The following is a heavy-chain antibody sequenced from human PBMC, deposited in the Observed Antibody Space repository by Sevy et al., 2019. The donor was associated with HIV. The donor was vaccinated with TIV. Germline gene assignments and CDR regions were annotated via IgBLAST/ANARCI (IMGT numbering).Heavy chain of an antibody. J-gene: IGHJ6*02. CDR2: IRNDPDGGTT. Sequence: GGSLRLSCTASGFTFRNAWMTWVRQVPGKGLEWVGRIRNDPDGGTTDYAAPVRGRFAISRDDSKNTAYLQMNSLETKDTSMSYCSTDIVVQSGYSYDFSSFTPDHPHNSGADVWGQGTMVTVSS. V-gene: IGHV3-15*01. CDR3: STDIVVQSGYSYDFSSFTPDHPHNSGADV. D-gene: IGHD5-12*01. CDR1: GFTFRNAW.